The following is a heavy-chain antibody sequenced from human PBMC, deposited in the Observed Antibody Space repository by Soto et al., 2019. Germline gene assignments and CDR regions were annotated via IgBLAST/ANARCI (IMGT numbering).Heavy chain of an antibody. Sequence: QVQLQESGPGLVRYSETLSLTCTVSGASVTDHYWNWIRQPPGKELEWLGFTHYTGHSLYNPSLQSRLTLSVDTSTNQFSLKLTSVTAADTAFYYCAKWSDAPFRGFDIWGQGTKVTVSS. CDR1: GASVTDHY. D-gene: IGHD3-3*01. CDR3: AKWSDAPFRGFDI. J-gene: IGHJ3*02. CDR2: THYTGHS. V-gene: IGHV4-59*02.